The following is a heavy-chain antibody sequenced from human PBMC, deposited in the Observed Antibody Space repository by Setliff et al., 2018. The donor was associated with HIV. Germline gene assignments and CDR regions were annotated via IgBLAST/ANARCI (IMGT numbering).Heavy chain of an antibody. V-gene: IGHV3-23*01. CDR1: GFTFNNYA. D-gene: IGHD6-13*01. J-gene: IGHJ4*02. Sequence: ETLRLSCAASGFTFNNYAMSWVRQAPGKGLEWVSTVSGSDGTTYYADSVRGRFTISRDSSENTVYLQLNTLRAEDTAVYYCAKGNSDFWGQGTLVTVSS. CDR2: VSGSDGTT. CDR3: AKGNSDF.